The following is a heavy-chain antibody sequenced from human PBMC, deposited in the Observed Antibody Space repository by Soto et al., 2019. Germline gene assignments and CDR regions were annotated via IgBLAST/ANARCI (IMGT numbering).Heavy chain of an antibody. Sequence: EVQLLESGGGLVQPGGSLRLSCVASGFTFSSYAMRWVRQAPGKGLEWVSAISGSGGSTYYADSVKGRFTISRDNSKTSLYRQMNSLCAADTAVDYCARRGSGSCCDYWGRGTLVTVSS. CDR1: GFTFSSYA. D-gene: IGHD1-26*01. V-gene: IGHV3-23*01. CDR3: ARRGSGSCCDY. CDR2: ISGSGGST. J-gene: IGHJ4*02.